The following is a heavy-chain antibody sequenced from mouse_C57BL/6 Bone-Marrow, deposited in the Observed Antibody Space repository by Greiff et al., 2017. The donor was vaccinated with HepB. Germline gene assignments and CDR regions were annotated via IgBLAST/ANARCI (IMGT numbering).Heavy chain of an antibody. J-gene: IGHJ4*01. CDR3: ANDYGRVPYAMDY. V-gene: IGHV1-64*01. Sequence: QVQLKQPGAELVKPGASVKLSCKASGYTFTSYWMHWVKHRPGQGLEWIGMIHPNSGSTNYNEKFKSKATLTVDKSSSTAYMQLSSLTSEDSAVYYCANDYGRVPYAMDYWGQGTSVTVSS. CDR1: GYTFTSYW. D-gene: IGHD2-4*01. CDR2: IHPNSGST.